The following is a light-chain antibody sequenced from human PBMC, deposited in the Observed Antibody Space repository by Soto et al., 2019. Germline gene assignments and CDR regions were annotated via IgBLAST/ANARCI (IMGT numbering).Light chain of an antibody. CDR3: HQYNSYPWT. J-gene: IGKJ1*01. CDR1: QCISDG. Sequence: DIQMTQSPSTLSASVGDRVTITCRASQCISDGLAWYQQNPGKAPKVLIYKGSFLENGVPSRFSGSGSGTEFTLTIDSLQPDDFATYYCHQYNSYPWTFGQGTKVEIK. V-gene: IGKV1-5*03. CDR2: KGS.